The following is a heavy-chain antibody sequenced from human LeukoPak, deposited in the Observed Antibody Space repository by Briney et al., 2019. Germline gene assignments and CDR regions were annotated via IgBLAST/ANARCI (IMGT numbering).Heavy chain of an antibody. CDR1: GFNFSDYY. Sequence: GGSLRLSCAASGFNFSDYYMSWIRQAPGKGLEWVSGISWNSGSIGYADSVKGRFTISRDNAKNSLYLQMNSLRAEDTALYYCAKGASTSPRFDYWGQGTLVTVSS. V-gene: IGHV3-9*01. CDR3: AKGASTSPRFDY. D-gene: IGHD2-2*01. CDR2: ISWNSGSI. J-gene: IGHJ4*02.